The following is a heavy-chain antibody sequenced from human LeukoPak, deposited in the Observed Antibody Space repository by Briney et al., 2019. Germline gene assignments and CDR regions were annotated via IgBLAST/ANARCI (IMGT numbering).Heavy chain of an antibody. CDR3: AKDSRNYYYDSSGYYYGMNY. CDR1: GFTFSSYA. J-gene: IGHJ4*02. Sequence: GGSLRLSCAASGFTFSSYAMSWVRQAPGKGLEWVSAISGSGGSTYYADSVKGRFTISRDNSKNTLYLQMNSLRAEDTAVYYCAKDSRNYYYDSSGYYYGMNYWGQGTLVTVSS. CDR2: ISGSGGST. D-gene: IGHD3-22*01. V-gene: IGHV3-23*01.